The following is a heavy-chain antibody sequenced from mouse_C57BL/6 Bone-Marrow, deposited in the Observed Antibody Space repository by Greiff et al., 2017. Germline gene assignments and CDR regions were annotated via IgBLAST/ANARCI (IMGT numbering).Heavy chain of an antibody. CDR2: IYPGSGST. J-gene: IGHJ1*03. CDR1: GYTFTSYW. CDR3: ARPYYSNYWYFDV. V-gene: IGHV1-55*01. D-gene: IGHD2-5*01. Sequence: QVQLQQPGAELVKPGASVKMSCKASGYTFTSYWINWVKQRPGQGLEWIGDIYPGSGSTNYNEKFKSKATLTVDTSSSTAYLQLSSLTSEDSAVYYCARPYYSNYWYFDVWGTGTTVTVSS.